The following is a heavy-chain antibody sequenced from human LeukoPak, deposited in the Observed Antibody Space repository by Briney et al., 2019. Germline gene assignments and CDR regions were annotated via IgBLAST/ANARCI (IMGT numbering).Heavy chain of an antibody. V-gene: IGHV3-21*01. J-gene: IGHJ4*02. CDR2: ISGSGDST. CDR3: ARATVTDY. D-gene: IGHD5-12*01. CDR1: GFTFTGSA. Sequence: GGSLRLSCVASGFTFTGSAIHWVRQAPGKGLEWVSVISGSGDSTYYADSVKGRFTISRDNAKDSLYLQMNSLRAEDTAVYYCARATVTDYWGQGTLVTVSS.